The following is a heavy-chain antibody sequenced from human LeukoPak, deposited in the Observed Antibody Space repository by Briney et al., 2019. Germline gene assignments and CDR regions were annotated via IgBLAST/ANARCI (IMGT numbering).Heavy chain of an antibody. Sequence: SQTLSLTCTVSGGSISSGDYYWSWLRQPPGKGLEWIGYIYYSGSTYYNPSLKSRVTISVDTSKNQFSLKLSSVTAADTAVYYCARVKGYYYDSSGYYGDGYYYFDYWGQGTLVTVSS. J-gene: IGHJ4*02. CDR1: GGSISSGDYY. CDR3: ARVKGYYYDSSGYYGDGYYYFDY. CDR2: IYYSGST. V-gene: IGHV4-30-4*01. D-gene: IGHD3-22*01.